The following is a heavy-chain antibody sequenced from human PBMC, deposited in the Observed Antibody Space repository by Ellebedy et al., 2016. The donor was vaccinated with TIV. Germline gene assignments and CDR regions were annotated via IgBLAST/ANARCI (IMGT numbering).Heavy chain of an antibody. V-gene: IGHV3-30*18. CDR3: AKYQRLAPGGMDV. CDR2: ISYDGGKK. Sequence: GESLKISCVGYGFTLSGYGMHWVRQAPGKGLEWVAAISYDGGKKFYADSAKGRATTSRDNSRNTLYLEMNSLRVEDTGVYYCAKYQRLAPGGMDVWGQGTTVTVS. CDR1: GFTLSGYG. J-gene: IGHJ6*02. D-gene: IGHD1-1*01.